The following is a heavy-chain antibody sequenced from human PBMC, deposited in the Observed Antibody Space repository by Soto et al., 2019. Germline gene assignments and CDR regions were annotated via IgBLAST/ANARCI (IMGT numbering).Heavy chain of an antibody. J-gene: IGHJ4*02. CDR1: GYTFSNYY. V-gene: IGHV1-46*01. CDR2: IDPSGGTA. D-gene: IGHD1-26*01. CDR3: ARDLSVSTGPGRYYDH. Sequence: ASVKVSCKASGYTFSNYYIHWLRQAPGQGLEWMGMIDPSGGTASYEQKFQGRVSVTMDTSTSTVYMEVGSLTSDDTAVYYCARDLSVSTGPGRYYDHWGQGTLVTVSS.